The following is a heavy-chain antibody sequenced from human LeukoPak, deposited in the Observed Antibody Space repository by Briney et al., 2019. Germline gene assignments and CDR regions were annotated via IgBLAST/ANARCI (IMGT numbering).Heavy chain of an antibody. CDR1: GFTFSSYG. Sequence: GGSLRLSCAASGFTFSSYGMHWARQAPGKGLEWVAFIRYDGSNKYYADSVKGRFTISRDNSKNTLYLQMNSLRAEDTAVYYCAKDNYDILTGQKYYFDYWGQGTLVTVSS. D-gene: IGHD3-9*01. V-gene: IGHV3-30*02. J-gene: IGHJ4*02. CDR2: IRYDGSNK. CDR3: AKDNYDILTGQKYYFDY.